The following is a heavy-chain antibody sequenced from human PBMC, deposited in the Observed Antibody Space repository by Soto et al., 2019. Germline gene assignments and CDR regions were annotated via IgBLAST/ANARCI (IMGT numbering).Heavy chain of an antibody. D-gene: IGHD1-26*01. J-gene: IGHJ6*02. V-gene: IGHV1-3*01. CDR2: INAANGDT. CDR3: GRSVVGATGEILHNAMDV. Sequence: QVQLVQSGTEVKKPGASVQVSCKASGYTFTSYALHWVRQARGERPEWMGWINAANGDTKYSKKFQGRVTITRDTSASTGYMELSSLRSEDTAVYFCGRSVVGATGEILHNAMDVWGQGTAVTVSS. CDR1: GYTFTSYA.